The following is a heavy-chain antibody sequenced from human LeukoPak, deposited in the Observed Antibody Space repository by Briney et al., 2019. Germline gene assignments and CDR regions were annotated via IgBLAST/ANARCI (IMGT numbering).Heavy chain of an antibody. CDR1: GASITRYY. CDR2: VYYTGST. Sequence: SETLSLTCTVSGASITRYYWNWIRQPPGKGLEWIGYVYYTGSTDHNPSLKSRVTMSVDTSKSQFSLKLSSVTAADTAVYYCARDSGYCSGGSCYSPFDYWGQGTLVTVSS. J-gene: IGHJ4*02. D-gene: IGHD2-15*01. V-gene: IGHV4-59*01. CDR3: ARDSGYCSGGSCYSPFDY.